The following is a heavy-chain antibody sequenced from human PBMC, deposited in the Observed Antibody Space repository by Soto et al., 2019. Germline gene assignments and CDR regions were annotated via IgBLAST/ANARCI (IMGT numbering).Heavy chain of an antibody. J-gene: IGHJ4*02. CDR1: GFTVSSKY. V-gene: IGHV3-66*02. CDR3: ARQSYSSYYFDY. D-gene: IGHD6-13*01. Sequence: GGSLRVSCAASGFTVSSKYMSWVRQAPGKGLEWVSVIYSGGSTYYADSVKGRFTISRDNSKNTLYLQMGSLRAEDMAVYYCARQSYSSYYFDYWGQGTLVTVSS. CDR2: IYSGGST.